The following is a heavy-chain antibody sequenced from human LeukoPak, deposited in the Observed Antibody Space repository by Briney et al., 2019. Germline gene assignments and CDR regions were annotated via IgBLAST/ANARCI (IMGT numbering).Heavy chain of an antibody. V-gene: IGHV7-4-1*02. Sequence: GASVKVSCKASGYTFTRHAMNWVRQAPGQGLEWMGWINTNTGNPTYAQGFTGRFVFSLETSVNTAYLQISSLEAEDTAVYYCVRDWGNDREFDYWGQGTLVTVSS. CDR2: INTNTGNP. CDR1: GYTFTRHA. J-gene: IGHJ4*02. CDR3: VRDWGNDREFDY. D-gene: IGHD3-16*02.